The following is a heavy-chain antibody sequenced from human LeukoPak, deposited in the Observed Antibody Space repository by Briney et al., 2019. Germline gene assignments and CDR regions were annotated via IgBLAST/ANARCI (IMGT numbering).Heavy chain of an antibody. Sequence: SETLSLTCTVSCGSISSSSYYWGWIRQPPGKGLEWIGSIYYSGSTYYNPSLKSRVTISVDTSKNQFSLKLSSVTAADTAVYYCARDARGYSYGNLWGQGTLVTVSS. CDR2: IYYSGST. V-gene: IGHV4-39*07. CDR3: ARDARGYSYGNL. J-gene: IGHJ5*02. D-gene: IGHD5-18*01. CDR1: CGSISSSSYY.